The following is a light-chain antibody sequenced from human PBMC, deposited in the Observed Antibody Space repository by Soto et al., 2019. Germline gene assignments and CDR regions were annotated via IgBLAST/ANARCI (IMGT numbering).Light chain of an antibody. CDR2: GAS. CDR3: QQYNNWPPVT. J-gene: IGKJ1*01. V-gene: IGKV3D-15*01. Sequence: EIVLTQSPGALSLSPGERASLSCSASQSVSINLSWYQQKPGQAPRLLIYGASTRATGIPARFSGSGSGTEFTLTISSLQSEDFAVYYCQQYNNWPPVTFGQGTKVDIK. CDR1: QSVSIN.